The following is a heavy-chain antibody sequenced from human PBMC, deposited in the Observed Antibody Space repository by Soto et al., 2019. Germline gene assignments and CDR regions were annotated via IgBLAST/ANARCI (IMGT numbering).Heavy chain of an antibody. J-gene: IGHJ6*03. V-gene: IGHV1-58*02. CDR2: IVVGCGNT. CDR3: ATVYLTNYYYMDV. Sequence: QMQLVQSGPEVKKPGTSVKVSCKASGFTFTSSAMQWVRQARGQRLEWIGWIVVGCGNTNYAQKFQERVTITRDMSTITAYMELSSLRSEDTAVYYCATVYLTNYYYMDVWGKGTTVTVAS. CDR1: GFTFTSSA.